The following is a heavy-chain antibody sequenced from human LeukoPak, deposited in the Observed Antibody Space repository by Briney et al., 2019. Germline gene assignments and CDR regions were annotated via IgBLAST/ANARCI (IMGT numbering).Heavy chain of an antibody. J-gene: IGHJ5*02. CDR2: IRKKAFRGTT. V-gene: IGHV3-49*03. CDR1: GFTFGDYG. Sequence: PGGSLRLSCTASGFTFGDYGMSWFRQAPGKGLEWVGFIRKKAFRGTTEYAASVKGRFTISRDDSKSIAYLQMNNLKTEDTAVYFCAGDMIILQSWGQGTLVTVSS. D-gene: IGHD3-16*01. CDR3: AGDMIILQS.